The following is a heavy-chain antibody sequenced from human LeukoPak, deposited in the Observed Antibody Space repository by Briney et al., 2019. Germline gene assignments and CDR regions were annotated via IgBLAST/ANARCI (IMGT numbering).Heavy chain of an antibody. J-gene: IGHJ4*02. Sequence: ASVKVSCKASGYTFTGYYMHWVRQAPGQGLEWMGWINPNSGGTNYAQKFQGWVTMTRETSISTAYMELSRLRSDDTAVYYCARVKNKITFGDRTLWYWGQGTLVTVSS. CDR3: ARVKNKITFGDRTLWY. D-gene: IGHD3-16*01. V-gene: IGHV1-2*04. CDR1: GYTFTGYY. CDR2: INPNSGGT.